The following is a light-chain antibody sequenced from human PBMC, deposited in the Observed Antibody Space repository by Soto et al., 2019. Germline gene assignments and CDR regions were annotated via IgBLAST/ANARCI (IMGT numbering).Light chain of an antibody. Sequence: DSQMTQYPSTLSASVGDRVTITCRASQSISSWLAWYQQKPGKAPKLLISKASTLQSGVPPRFSGSGSWTEFTLTISSLQPDDFATYYCQQYESYPMTCGGGTKVEIK. CDR3: QQYESYPMT. CDR1: QSISSW. CDR2: KAS. J-gene: IGKJ4*01. V-gene: IGKV1-5*03.